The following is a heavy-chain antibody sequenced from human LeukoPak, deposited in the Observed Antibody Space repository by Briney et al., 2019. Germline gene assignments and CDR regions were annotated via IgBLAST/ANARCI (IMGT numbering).Heavy chain of an antibody. Sequence: GGSLRLSCAASGFTFDDYGMSWVRQAPGKGLEWVSYISSSGGTKYYADSVKGRFTISRDNAKNSLHLQMSSLTAEDTAFYYCAREGKDTDDYTGAIDYWGQGTLVTVSS. V-gene: IGHV3-48*03. CDR2: ISSSGGTK. J-gene: IGHJ4*02. CDR3: AREGKDTDDYTGAIDY. CDR1: GFTFDDYG. D-gene: IGHD5-24*01.